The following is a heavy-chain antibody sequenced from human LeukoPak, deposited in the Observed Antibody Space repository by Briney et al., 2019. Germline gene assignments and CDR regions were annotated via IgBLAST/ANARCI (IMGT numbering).Heavy chain of an antibody. CDR1: GFTFSSYA. CDR3: AKDILAWRGSHDY. Sequence: PGGSLRLSCAASGFTFSSYAMSWVRQAPGKGLEWVTAISGSGGSTYYADSVKGRFTISRDNSKNTPYLQMNSLRAEDTAVHYCAKDILAWRGSHDYWGQGTLVTVSS. J-gene: IGHJ4*02. V-gene: IGHV3-23*01. D-gene: IGHD1-26*01. CDR2: ISGSGGST.